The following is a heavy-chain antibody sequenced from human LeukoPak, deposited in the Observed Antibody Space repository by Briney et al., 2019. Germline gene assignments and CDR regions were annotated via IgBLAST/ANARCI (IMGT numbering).Heavy chain of an antibody. CDR2: IKSKTDGGTT. V-gene: IGHV3-15*01. Sequence: PGRSLRLSCAASAFTFTTAWMSWVRQAPGKGLEWVGRIKSKTDGGTTDYAAPVKGRFTISRDDSKNTLYLQMNSLKTEDTAVYYCTTEEVDAFDIWGQGTLVTVSS. J-gene: IGHJ3*02. CDR3: TTEEVDAFDI. CDR1: AFTFTTAW.